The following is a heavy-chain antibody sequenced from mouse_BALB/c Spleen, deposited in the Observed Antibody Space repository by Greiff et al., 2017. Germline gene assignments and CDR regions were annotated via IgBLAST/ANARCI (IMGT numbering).Heavy chain of an antibody. J-gene: IGHJ4*01. CDR1: GYTFTSYW. CDR3: ARLLSTMITLMDY. D-gene: IGHD2-4*01. Sequence: QVQLQQPGAELVRPGASVKLSCKASGYTFTSYWINWVKQRPGQGLEWIGNIYPSDSYTNYNQKFKDKAILTVDKSSSTAYMQLSSLTSEDSAVYYCARLLSTMITLMDYWGQGTSVTVSS. V-gene: IGHV1-69*02. CDR2: IYPSDSYT.